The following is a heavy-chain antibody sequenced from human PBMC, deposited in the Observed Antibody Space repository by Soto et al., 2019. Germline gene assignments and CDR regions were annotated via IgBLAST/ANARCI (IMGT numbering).Heavy chain of an antibody. CDR1: GGSISSSSYY. Sequence: SETLSLTCTVSGGSISSSSYYWGWIRQPPGKGLEWIGSIYYSGSTYYNPSLKSRVTISVDTSKNQFSLKLSSVTAADTAVYYCARRGYHQTLNWFDPWGQGTLVTVSS. J-gene: IGHJ5*02. D-gene: IGHD2-2*01. CDR2: IYYSGST. CDR3: ARRGYHQTLNWFDP. V-gene: IGHV4-39*01.